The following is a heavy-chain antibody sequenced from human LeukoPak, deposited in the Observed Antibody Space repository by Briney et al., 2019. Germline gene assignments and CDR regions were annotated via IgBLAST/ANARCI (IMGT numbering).Heavy chain of an antibody. CDR1: GYAFTSYG. D-gene: IGHD3-10*01. V-gene: IGHV1-18*01. J-gene: IGHJ6*02. CDR2: ISAYNGNT. CDR3: ARGGAAGDYYYYGMDV. Sequence: ASVKVSCKASGYAFTSYGISWVRQAPGQGLEWMGWISAYNGNTNYAQKLQGRVTMTTDTSTSTAYMELRSLRSDDTAVYYCARGGAAGDYYYYGMDVWGQGTTVTVSS.